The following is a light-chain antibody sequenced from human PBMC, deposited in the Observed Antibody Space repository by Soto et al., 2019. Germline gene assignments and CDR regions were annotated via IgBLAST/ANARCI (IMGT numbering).Light chain of an antibody. J-gene: IGLJ3*02. CDR3: QTWGTGIRV. CDR2: LNSDGSH. Sequence: QLVLTQSPSASASLGASVKLTFTLSSGHSTYAIAWHQQQPEKGPRYLMNLNSDGSHNKGDGIPARFSGSSSGAERYLTISSLQSEDEADYYCQTWGTGIRVFGGGTKLTVL. CDR1: SGHSTYA. V-gene: IGLV4-69*01.